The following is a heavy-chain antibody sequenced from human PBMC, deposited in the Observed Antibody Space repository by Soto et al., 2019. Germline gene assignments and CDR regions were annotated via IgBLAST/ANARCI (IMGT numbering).Heavy chain of an antibody. V-gene: IGHV4-39*01. CDR3: ARTPPLGYFDY. CDR1: GGSITSSSYY. CDR2: IYYSGST. J-gene: IGHJ4*02. Sequence: SETLSLTCTVSGGSITSSSYYWGWIRQPPGKGLEWIGTIYYSGSTYYNPSLKSRVTISVDTSKNQFSLKLTSVTAADTAVYYCARTPPLGYFDYWGQGTLVTVSS.